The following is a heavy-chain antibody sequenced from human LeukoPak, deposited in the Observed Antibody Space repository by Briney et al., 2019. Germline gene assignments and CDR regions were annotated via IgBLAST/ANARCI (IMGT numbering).Heavy chain of an antibody. CDR2: MMDTVTT. Sequence: PSETLSLTCAVSGASMNTHYWSWIRQPPGKGLEWIGYMMDTVTTKDNPSLKSRFTLSADTSKNQFSLRLTSVTAADTAVYYCATIKRGNIFGYFDFWGQGIPVTVSS. CDR1: GASMNTHY. CDR3: ATIKRGNIFGYFDF. J-gene: IGHJ4*02. V-gene: IGHV4-59*11. D-gene: IGHD5-18*01.